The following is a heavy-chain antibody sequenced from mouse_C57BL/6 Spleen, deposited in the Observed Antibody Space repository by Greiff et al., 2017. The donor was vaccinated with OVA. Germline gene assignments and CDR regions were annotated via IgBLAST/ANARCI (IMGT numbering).Heavy chain of an antibody. CDR1: GFTFSSYA. D-gene: IGHD4-1*01. Sequence: EVQGVESGGGLVKPGGSLKLSCAASGFTFSSYAMSWVRQTPEKRLEWVATISDGGSYTYYPDNVKGRFTISRDNAKNNLYLQMSHLKSEDTAMYYCARDRTGTRAMDYWGQGTSVTVSS. V-gene: IGHV5-4*01. CDR2: ISDGGSYT. J-gene: IGHJ4*01. CDR3: ARDRTGTRAMDY.